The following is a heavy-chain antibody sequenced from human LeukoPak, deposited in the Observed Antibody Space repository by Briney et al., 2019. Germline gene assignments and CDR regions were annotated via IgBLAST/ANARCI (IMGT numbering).Heavy chain of an antibody. Sequence: SETLSLTCAVYGGSFSGYYWSWIRQPPGKGLEWIGEINHSGSTNYNPSLKSRVTISVDTSKNQFSLKLSSVTAADTAVYYCGLDGYNLDYYYYMDVWGKGTTVTISS. CDR2: INHSGST. CDR3: GLDGYNLDYYYYMDV. D-gene: IGHD5-24*01. CDR1: GGSFSGYY. J-gene: IGHJ6*03. V-gene: IGHV4-34*01.